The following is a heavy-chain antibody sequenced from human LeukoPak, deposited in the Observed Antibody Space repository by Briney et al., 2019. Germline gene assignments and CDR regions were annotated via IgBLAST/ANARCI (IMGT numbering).Heavy chain of an antibody. CDR1: GGSISIYY. V-gene: IGHV4-59*01. CDR2: IYYSGST. Sequence: SETLSLTCTVSGGSISIYYWICIRQPPGKALEWIGYIYYSGSTNYNPSLKSRVTIPLGTSKNEFSLKLSSVTAADTAVYYCERSDYYDSSGYYTFDYWGQGTLVTVSS. CDR3: ERSDYYDSSGYYTFDY. D-gene: IGHD3-22*01. J-gene: IGHJ4*02.